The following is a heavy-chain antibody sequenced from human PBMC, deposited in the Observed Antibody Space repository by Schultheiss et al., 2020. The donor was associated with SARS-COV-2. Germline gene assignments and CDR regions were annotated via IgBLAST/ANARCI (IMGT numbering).Heavy chain of an antibody. D-gene: IGHD3-22*01. CDR2: IYHSGST. Sequence: SETLSLTCTVSGGSISSSSYYWGWIRQPPGKGLEWIGEIYHSGSTNYNPSLKSRVTISVDKSKNQFSLKLSSVTAADTAVYYCARDRRGVYYDSSGTDYWGQGTLVTVSS. CDR1: GGSISSSSYY. J-gene: IGHJ4*02. CDR3: ARDRRGVYYDSSGTDY. V-gene: IGHV4-39*07.